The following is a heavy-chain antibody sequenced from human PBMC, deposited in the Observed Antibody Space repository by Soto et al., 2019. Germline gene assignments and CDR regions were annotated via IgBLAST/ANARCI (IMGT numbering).Heavy chain of an antibody. CDR2: INHSGNT. CDR3: AIHNYDGSGYYYYYYGMDV. J-gene: IGHJ6*02. V-gene: IGHV4-34*01. D-gene: IGHD3-22*01. Sequence: QVQLQQWGAGLLKPSETLSLTCAVYGGSFSGYYWSWIRQPPGKGLEWIGEINHSGNTNYNPSLKSRVTISVDTSKKHFCLKLSSVTAADTAVYCCAIHNYDGSGYYYYYYGMDVWGQGTTVTVSS. CDR1: GGSFSGYY.